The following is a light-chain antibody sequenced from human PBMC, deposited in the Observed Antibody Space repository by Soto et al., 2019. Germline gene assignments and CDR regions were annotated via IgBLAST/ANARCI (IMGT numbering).Light chain of an antibody. V-gene: IGKV3-15*01. CDR2: SAS. Sequence: EVVMTQSPATLSVSPGERVTLSCRASQSVDSSVAWYQQKTGQAPRLLIYSASTRATGNPARSSGSGSGTEFTLTISSLESEDFAVYYWQQYLIGYTFGQGTKLEIK. CDR1: QSVDSS. J-gene: IGKJ2*01. CDR3: QQYLIGYT.